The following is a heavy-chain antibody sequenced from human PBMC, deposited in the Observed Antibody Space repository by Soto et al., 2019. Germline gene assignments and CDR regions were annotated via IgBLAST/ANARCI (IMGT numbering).Heavy chain of an antibody. J-gene: IGHJ4*02. CDR3: AKAEHSSSSFGLYFDY. D-gene: IGHD6-6*01. CDR1: GFTFSSYG. V-gene: IGHV3-30*18. Sequence: GSLRLSCAASGFTFSSYGMHWVRQAPGKGLEWVAVISYDGSNKYYADSVKGRFTISRDNSKNTLYLQMNSLRAEDTAVYYCAKAEHSSSSFGLYFDYWGQGTLVTVSS. CDR2: ISYDGSNK.